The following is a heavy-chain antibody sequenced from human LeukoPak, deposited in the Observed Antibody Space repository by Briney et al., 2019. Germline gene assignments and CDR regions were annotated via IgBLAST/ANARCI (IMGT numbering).Heavy chain of an antibody. CDR1: GYRFTRYW. CDR2: IDPSDSYT. Sequence: GESLKISCKGSGYRFTRYWISWVRQMPGKGLEWMGKIDPSDSYTNYSPSFQGHVTISSGKSISTAYLQWSTLKASDTAMYYCARHEGGYAASDYWGQGTLVTVSS. D-gene: IGHD5-12*01. CDR3: ARHEGGYAASDY. J-gene: IGHJ4*02. V-gene: IGHV5-10-1*01.